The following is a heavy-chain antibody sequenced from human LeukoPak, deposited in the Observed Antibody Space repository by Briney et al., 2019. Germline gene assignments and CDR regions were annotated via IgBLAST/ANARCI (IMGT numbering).Heavy chain of an antibody. CDR2: IYSGGST. CDR3: ARVWQQLGYYFDY. Sequence: GGSLRLSCAASGFTVSSNYMSWVRQAPWKGLEWVSVIYSGGSTYYADSVKGRFTISRDNSKNTLYLQMNSLRAEDTAVYYCARVWQQLGYYFDYWGQGTLVTVSS. V-gene: IGHV3-53*01. CDR1: GFTVSSNY. J-gene: IGHJ4*02. D-gene: IGHD6-13*01.